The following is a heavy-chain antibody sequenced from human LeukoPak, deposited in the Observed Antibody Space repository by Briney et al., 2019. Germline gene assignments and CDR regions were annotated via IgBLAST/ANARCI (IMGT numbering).Heavy chain of an antibody. J-gene: IGHJ4*02. V-gene: IGHV3-30-3*01. Sequence: GGSLRLSCAASGFTFSSHAMPWVRQAPGKGLEWVAVISYDGSNEYYADSVKGRFTISRDNSKNTLYLQMNSLRAEDTAVYYCARDPNYYGSGSPDYWGQATLVTVSS. D-gene: IGHD3-10*01. CDR1: GFTFSSHA. CDR2: ISYDGSNE. CDR3: ARDPNYYGSGSPDY.